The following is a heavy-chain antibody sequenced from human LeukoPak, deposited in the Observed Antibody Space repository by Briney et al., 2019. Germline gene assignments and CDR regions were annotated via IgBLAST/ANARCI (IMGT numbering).Heavy chain of an antibody. V-gene: IGHV3-66*02. CDR2: IYSGGST. J-gene: IGHJ3*02. Sequence: QPGGSLRLSCAASGFTVSSNYMSWVRQAPGKGLEWVSVIYSGGSTYYADSVKGRFTISRDNSKNTLYPQMNSLRAEDTAVYYCARENIVVVPAAHAFDIWGQGTMVTVSS. CDR3: ARENIVVVPAAHAFDI. D-gene: IGHD2-2*01. CDR1: GFTVSSNY.